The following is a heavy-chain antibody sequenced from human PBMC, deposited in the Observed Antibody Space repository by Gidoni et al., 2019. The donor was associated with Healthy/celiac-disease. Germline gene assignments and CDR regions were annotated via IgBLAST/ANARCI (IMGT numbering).Heavy chain of an antibody. CDR3: AKSRFIAVAGRVDY. V-gene: IGHV3-23*01. J-gene: IGHJ4*02. Sequence: EVQLLESGGGLVQPGVSLRLSCAASGFTFSSYAMSWVRQAPGKGLEWVSAISGSGGSTYYADSVKGRFTISRDNSKNTLYLQMNSLRAEDTAVYYCAKSRFIAVAGRVDYWGQGTLVTVSS. CDR1: GFTFSSYA. CDR2: ISGSGGST. D-gene: IGHD6-19*01.